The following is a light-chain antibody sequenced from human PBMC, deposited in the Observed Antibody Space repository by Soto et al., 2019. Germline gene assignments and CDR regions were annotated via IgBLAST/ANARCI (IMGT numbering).Light chain of an antibody. V-gene: IGKV1-12*01. CDR2: GAS. CDR1: QDVNIW. CDR3: QQVNTFPYT. Sequence: DIQMTQSPSSVAASVGDRVTITCRASQDVNIWLAWYQQRPGKAPKLLIFGASNLHSGAPSRFSGSVIGSDFTLTIIGLEPEDFATYYCQQVNTFPYTFGQGTTVAIK. J-gene: IGKJ2*01.